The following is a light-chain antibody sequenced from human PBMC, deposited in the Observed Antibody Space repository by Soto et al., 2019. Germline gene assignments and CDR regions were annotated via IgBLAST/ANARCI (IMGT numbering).Light chain of an antibody. Sequence: EIVMTQSPATLSVSPGERATLSCRASQSVSSNLAWYQQKPGQAPRLLIYGASTRPTGIPARFSGSGSGTECTRTISRLQSEDFALYYCQQYNNWPPLTFGGGTKVEIK. CDR3: QQYNNWPPLT. J-gene: IGKJ4*01. CDR2: GAS. V-gene: IGKV3-15*01. CDR1: QSVSSN.